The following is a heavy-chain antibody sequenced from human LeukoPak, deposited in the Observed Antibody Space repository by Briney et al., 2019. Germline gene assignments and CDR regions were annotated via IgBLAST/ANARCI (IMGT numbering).Heavy chain of an antibody. CDR2: IYPGDSDT. V-gene: IGHV5-51*01. D-gene: IGHD6-13*01. CDR1: GYSFTSYW. CDR3: ERRKGGWVTIAAAGTDDAFDI. J-gene: IGHJ3*02. Sequence: GESLKISCKGSGYSFTSYWIGWVRQMPGKGLEWMGIIYPGDSDTRYSPSFQGQVTISADKTISTAYLQWSSLQASDTAMYYCERRKGGWVTIAAAGTDDAFDIWGQGTMVTVSS.